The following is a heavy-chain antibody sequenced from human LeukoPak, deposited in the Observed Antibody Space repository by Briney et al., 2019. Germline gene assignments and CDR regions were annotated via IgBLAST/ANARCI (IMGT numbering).Heavy chain of an antibody. J-gene: IGHJ4*02. CDR2: ISSSSGTI. CDR3: ARDRLRADY. Sequence: GGSLRLSCAASGFTFSSYSMNWVRQAPGKGLEWVSYISSSSGTIYYTDSVKGRFTISRDNAKNSLYLQMNSLRAEDTAVYYCARDRLRADYWGQGTLVTVPS. V-gene: IGHV3-48*01. CDR1: GFTFSSYS.